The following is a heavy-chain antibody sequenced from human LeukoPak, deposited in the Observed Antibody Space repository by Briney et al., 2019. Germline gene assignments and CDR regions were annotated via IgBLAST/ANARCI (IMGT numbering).Heavy chain of an antibody. Sequence: GRSLRLSCAASAFTFSSYAMHWVRQAPGKGLEWVAVISYDGSNKYYADSVKGRFTISRDNSKNTLYLQMNSLRAEDTAVYYCARDRAHSSGWYWGYFDYWGQGTLVTVSS. D-gene: IGHD6-19*01. CDR3: ARDRAHSSGWYWGYFDY. V-gene: IGHV3-30*04. CDR1: AFTFSSYA. J-gene: IGHJ4*02. CDR2: ISYDGSNK.